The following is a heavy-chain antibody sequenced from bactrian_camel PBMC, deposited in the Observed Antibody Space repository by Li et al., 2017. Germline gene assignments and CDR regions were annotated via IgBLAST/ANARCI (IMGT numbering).Heavy chain of an antibody. Sequence: HVQLVESGGGSVQAGGSLKLACVGSGYGSCEASRPQPQDTASPYTFDSACMGWFRQAPGKEPEGVAAIASDGSISYADSVKGRFTISRVNAKNLYLQMNRLEPEDTAMYFCAAAAYLYCIGSESQGGERINWHYWGQGTQVTVS. CDR1: GYGSCEASRPQPQDTASPYTFDSA. CDR3: AAAAYLYCIGSESQGGERINWHY. J-gene: IGHJ4*01. D-gene: IGHD1*01. CDR2: IASDGSI. V-gene: IGHV3S53*01.